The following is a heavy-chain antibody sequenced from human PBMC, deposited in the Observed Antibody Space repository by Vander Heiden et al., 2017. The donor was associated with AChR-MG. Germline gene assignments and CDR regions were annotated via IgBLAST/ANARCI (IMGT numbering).Heavy chain of an antibody. CDR3: AREVTAFGLINRYYAMDV. Sequence: QVQLVQSGAEVKKPGASVKVSCKASGYTFRRYYLHWVRQAPGQGLEWMGMINPDRDGQIYAQKLQGRVTMTRDTSTSTVYMELSSLRSEDTAVYYCAREVTAFGLINRYYAMDVWGQGTTVTVSS. CDR2: INPDRDGQ. V-gene: IGHV1-46*03. J-gene: IGHJ6*02. CDR1: GYTFRRYY. D-gene: IGHD3-3*01.